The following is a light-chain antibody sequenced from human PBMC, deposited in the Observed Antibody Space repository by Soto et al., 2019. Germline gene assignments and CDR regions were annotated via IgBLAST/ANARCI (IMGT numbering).Light chain of an antibody. J-gene: IGKJ2*01. V-gene: IGKV3-20*01. CDR3: QQYGSSLYT. CDR1: QSVSSSY. CDR2: GAS. Sequence: EIVLTQSPGTLSLSPGERATLSCRASQSVSSSYLAWYQQKPGQAPRLLIYGASSRATGIPDRFSGSGSGTYFPLTISRLDPEDFAVYYCQQYGSSLYTFGQGTKLEIK.